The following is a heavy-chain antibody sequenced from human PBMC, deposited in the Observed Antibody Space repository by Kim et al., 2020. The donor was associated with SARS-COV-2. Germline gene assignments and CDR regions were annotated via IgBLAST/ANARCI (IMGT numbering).Heavy chain of an antibody. CDR2: INTNTGNP. Sequence: ASVKVSCKASGYTFTSYAMNWVRQAPGQGLEWMGWINTNTGNPTYAQGFTGRFVFSLDTSVSTAYLQISSLKAEDTAVYYCARAAGFGIADSYYYYYGMDVWGQGTTVTVSS. CDR3: ARAAGFGIADSYYYYYGMDV. D-gene: IGHD6-13*01. J-gene: IGHJ6*02. V-gene: IGHV7-4-1*02. CDR1: GYTFTSYA.